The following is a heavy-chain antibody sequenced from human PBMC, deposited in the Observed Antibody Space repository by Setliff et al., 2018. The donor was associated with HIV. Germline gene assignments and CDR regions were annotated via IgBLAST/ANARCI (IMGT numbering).Heavy chain of an antibody. D-gene: IGHD6-25*01. CDR2: IYYSGST. Sequence: SETLSLTCAVSGGSFSGYYWSWIRQPPGKGLEWIGSIYYSGSTYYNPSLKSRVTISVDTSKNQFSLKLRSVTAADTAVFYCARMSVSAAVYFDSWGQGTLVTVSS. CDR1: GGSFSGYY. V-gene: IGHV4-34*01. J-gene: IGHJ4*02. CDR3: ARMSVSAAVYFDS.